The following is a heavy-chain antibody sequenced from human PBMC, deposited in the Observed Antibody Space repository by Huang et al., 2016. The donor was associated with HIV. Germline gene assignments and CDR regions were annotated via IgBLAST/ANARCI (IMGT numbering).Heavy chain of an antibody. CDR2: IYPGDSAT. Sequence: EVQLVQSGAEVKKPGESLKISCKGSGYRFRSNWIGWVRQMSGKGLEGMGIIYPGDSATRYSPSFQGQVTISADKSINTAYLQWSSLKASDTAMYYCARLIGSPSFYYGLDVWGQGTTVTVSS. V-gene: IGHV5-51*01. D-gene: IGHD3-10*01. CDR3: ARLIGSPSFYYGLDV. CDR1: GYRFRSNW. J-gene: IGHJ6*02.